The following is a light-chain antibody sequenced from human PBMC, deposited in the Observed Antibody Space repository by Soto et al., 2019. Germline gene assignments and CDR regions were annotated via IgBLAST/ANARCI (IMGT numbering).Light chain of an antibody. J-gene: IGLJ2*01. V-gene: IGLV1-40*01. CDR2: GNS. CDR3: QSYDSSLSGYVV. CDR1: SSNIGAGYD. Sequence: QSVLTQPPSVSGAPGQRVTISCTGSSSNIGAGYDVHWYQQLPGTAPKLLIYGNSNRPSGGPDRFSGSKSGTSASLGITGLQAEDEADYSCQSYDSSLSGYVVFGGGTKLTVL.